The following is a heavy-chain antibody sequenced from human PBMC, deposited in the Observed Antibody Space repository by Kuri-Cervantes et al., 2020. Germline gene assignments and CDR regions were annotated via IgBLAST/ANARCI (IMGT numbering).Heavy chain of an antibody. V-gene: IGHV4-31*03. Sequence: SETLSLTCTVSGGSISSGGYYWSWIRQHPGKGLEWIGYIYYSGSTYYNPSLKSRVTISVDTSKNQFSLKLSSVTAADTAVYYCARGYSSSWYKDWVQGTLVTVSS. CDR3: ARGYSSSWYKD. J-gene: IGHJ4*02. CDR2: IYYSGST. D-gene: IGHD6-13*01. CDR1: GGSISSGGYY.